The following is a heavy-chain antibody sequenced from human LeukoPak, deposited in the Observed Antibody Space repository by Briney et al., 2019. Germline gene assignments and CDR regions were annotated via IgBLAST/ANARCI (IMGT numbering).Heavy chain of an antibody. CDR3: ARQLDGQDFWSEFGALYYYMDV. CDR2: INPNSGGT. D-gene: IGHD3-3*01. J-gene: IGHJ6*03. CDR1: GYTFTSYG. Sequence: ASVKVSCKASGYTFTSYGISWVRQAPGQGLEWMGWINPNSGGTNYAQKFQGRVTMTRDTSISTAYMELSRLRSDDTAVYYCARQLDGQDFWSEFGALYYYMDVWGKGTTVTVSS. V-gene: IGHV1-2*02.